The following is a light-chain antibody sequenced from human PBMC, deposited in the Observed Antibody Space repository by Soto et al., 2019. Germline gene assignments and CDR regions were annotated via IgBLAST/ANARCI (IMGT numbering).Light chain of an antibody. V-gene: IGKV1-5*03. J-gene: IGKJ4*01. CDR2: KAS. Sequence: IQMTQSPSTLSASVGDRVTITCRASQNIDAWLAWYQQKPGKAPKVLIYKASSLESGVPSRVSGSGSGTEFTLTISSLQPDDSATYYCQRYNTYPLTFGGGTKVEIK. CDR1: QNIDAW. CDR3: QRYNTYPLT.